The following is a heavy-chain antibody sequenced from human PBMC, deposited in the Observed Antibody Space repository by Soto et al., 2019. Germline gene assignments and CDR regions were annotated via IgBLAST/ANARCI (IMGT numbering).Heavy chain of an antibody. Sequence: GGSLRLSCAASGFTFSDYYRSWIRKAPGKGLEWVASITSNRSYTHYADSVKGRFTISRDNPKNTLYLQMNSLRVEDTAVYYCAKDGSGWLGIDYWGQGALVTVSS. J-gene: IGHJ4*02. CDR2: ITSNRSYT. V-gene: IGHV3-11*06. D-gene: IGHD6-19*01. CDR1: GFTFSDYY. CDR3: AKDGSGWLGIDY.